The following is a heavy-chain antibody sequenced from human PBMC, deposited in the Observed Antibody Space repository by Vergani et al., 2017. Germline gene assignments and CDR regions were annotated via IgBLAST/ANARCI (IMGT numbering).Heavy chain of an antibody. CDR2: INAGNGNT. D-gene: IGHD6-6*01. CDR1: GYTFTSYA. V-gene: IGHV1-3*01. J-gene: IGHJ6*02. CDR3: AGPRIAARPSYYYYYGMDV. Sequence: QVQLVQSGAEVKKPGASVKVSCKASGYTFTSYAMHWVRQAPGQRLEWMGWINAGNGNTKYSQKFQGRVTITRDTSASTAYMELSSLRSEDTAVYYCAGPRIAARPSYYYYYGMDVWGQGTTVTVSS.